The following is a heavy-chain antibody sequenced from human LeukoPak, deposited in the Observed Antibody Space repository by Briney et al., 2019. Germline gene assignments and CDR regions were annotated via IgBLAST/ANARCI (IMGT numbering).Heavy chain of an antibody. CDR2: IYDSGST. Sequence: SETLSLTCTVSGGSIYSYYWTWIRQSPGKGLEWIGYIYDSGSTNYNPSLKSRRTLSVDVSKNQFSLKLSSVTAAATAVYYCARGAYSGYSFDYWGQGTLVTVSS. J-gene: IGHJ4*02. CDR3: ARGAYSGYSFDY. D-gene: IGHD5-12*01. V-gene: IGHV4-59*01. CDR1: GGSIYSYY.